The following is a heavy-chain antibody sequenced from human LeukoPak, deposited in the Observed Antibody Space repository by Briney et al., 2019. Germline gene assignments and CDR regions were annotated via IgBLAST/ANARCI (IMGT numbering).Heavy chain of an antibody. Sequence: SETLSLNCAVSGYSISSGYYWGWIRQPPGKGLEWIGIIYHSGTTHYNPSLKSRVTISVDTSRNQFSLNLNSVTAADTAVYYCARVEASITLIWGVMIHTFDIWGQGTMVTVSS. CDR2: IYHSGTT. CDR3: ARVEASITLIWGVMIHTFDI. CDR1: GYSISSGYY. V-gene: IGHV4-38-2*01. D-gene: IGHD3-10*01. J-gene: IGHJ3*02.